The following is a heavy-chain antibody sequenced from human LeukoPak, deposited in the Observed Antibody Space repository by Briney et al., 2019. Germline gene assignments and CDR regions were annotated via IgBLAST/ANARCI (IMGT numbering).Heavy chain of an antibody. CDR2: ISGSGGST. J-gene: IGHJ4*02. CDR3: AKAANEWELLAGYFDY. Sequence: GGSLRLSCAASGFTFSSYAMSWVRKAPGKGLEWVSAISGSGGSTYYAGPVQSRLTTSRDNSNNTQYLQMNSLIAEDKAAHYCAKAANEWELLAGYFDYWGQGTLVTVSS. CDR1: GFTFSSYA. V-gene: IGHV3-23*01. D-gene: IGHD1-26*01.